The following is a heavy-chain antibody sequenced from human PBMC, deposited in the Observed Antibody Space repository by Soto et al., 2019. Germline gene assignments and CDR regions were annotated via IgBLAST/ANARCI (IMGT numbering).Heavy chain of an antibody. CDR3: ARDAGRRDDYTMSAFDI. CDR2: IYYSGST. D-gene: IGHD4-4*01. V-gene: IGHV4-61*01. CDR1: DDSVSSGSYC. J-gene: IGHJ3*02. Sequence: SETLSLTCTVSDDSVSSGSYCWSWIRQPPGKGLEWIGYIYYSGSTNYNPSLKSRLTISVDTSKNQFSLKLSSATAADMAVYYCARDAGRRDDYTMSAFDIWGQGTMVS.